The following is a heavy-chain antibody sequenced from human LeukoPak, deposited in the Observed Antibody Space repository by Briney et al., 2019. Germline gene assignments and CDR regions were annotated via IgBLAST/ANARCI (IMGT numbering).Heavy chain of an antibody. J-gene: IGHJ4*02. D-gene: IGHD2-2*01. V-gene: IGHV3-43*01. CDR1: GFTFENYA. CDR3: ANDRSTSGWYGEIDD. Sequence: PGESLRLSCAASGFTFENYAMHWVRQGPGKGLEWVSLINWNGGTTYYADSVKGRFTISRDNSKNSLYLQMNSLKTEDSALYYCANDRSTSGWYGEIDDWDQGTLVTVSS. CDR2: INWNGGTT.